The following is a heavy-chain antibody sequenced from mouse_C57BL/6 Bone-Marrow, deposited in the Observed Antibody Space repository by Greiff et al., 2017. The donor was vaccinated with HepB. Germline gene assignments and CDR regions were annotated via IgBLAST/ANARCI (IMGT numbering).Heavy chain of an antibody. D-gene: IGHD1-1*01. CDR2: ISYDGSN. Sequence: EVQLQQSGPGLVKPSQSLSLTCSVTGYSITSGYYWNWIRQFPGNKLEWMGYISYDGSNNYNPSLKNRISITRDTSKNQFFLKLNSVTTEDTATYYCARVGDFITTVPPFAYWGQGTLVTVSA. CDR1: GYSITSGYY. J-gene: IGHJ3*01. V-gene: IGHV3-6*01. CDR3: ARVGDFITTVPPFAY.